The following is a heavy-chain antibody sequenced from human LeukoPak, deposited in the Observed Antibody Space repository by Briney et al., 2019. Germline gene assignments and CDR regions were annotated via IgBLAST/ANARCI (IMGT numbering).Heavy chain of an antibody. D-gene: IGHD5-12*01. CDR3: AGHGDIVATIPFDY. CDR1: GGSISSYY. Sequence: SETLSLTCTVSGGSISSYYWSWIRQPPGKGLEWIGYIYYSGSTNYNPSLKSRVTISVDTPKNQFSLKLSSVTAADTAVYYCAGHGDIVATIPFDYWGQGTLVTVSS. J-gene: IGHJ4*02. CDR2: IYYSGST. V-gene: IGHV4-59*08.